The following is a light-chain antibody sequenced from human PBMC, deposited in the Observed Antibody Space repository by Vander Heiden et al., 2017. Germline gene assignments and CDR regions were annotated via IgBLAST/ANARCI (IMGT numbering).Light chain of an antibody. CDR1: QSISSY. Sequence: DIQMTHSPSSLSASVGDRVTITCRASQSISSYLNWYQQKPGKAPKLLIYAASSLQSGVPSRLSGSGSGTDFTLTISRLQPEDIATYYCQQCDSTPGTFGGGTKVEIK. CDR2: AAS. V-gene: IGKV1-39*01. CDR3: QQCDSTPGT. J-gene: IGKJ4*01.